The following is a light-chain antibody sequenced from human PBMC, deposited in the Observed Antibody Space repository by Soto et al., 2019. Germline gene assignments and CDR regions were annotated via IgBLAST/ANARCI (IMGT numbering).Light chain of an antibody. J-gene: IGLJ1*01. Sequence: QSVLTQPDSVSGSPGQSITISCTGANSDIGDWNYVSWYQQSPGKAPKLIIYEVNYRPSGVSYRFSGSKSGNTASPTISGLQAEDEADYYCSSFSSDTTLFVFGGGTKVTVL. CDR1: NSDIGDWNY. V-gene: IGLV2-14*01. CDR3: SSFSSDTTLFV. CDR2: EVN.